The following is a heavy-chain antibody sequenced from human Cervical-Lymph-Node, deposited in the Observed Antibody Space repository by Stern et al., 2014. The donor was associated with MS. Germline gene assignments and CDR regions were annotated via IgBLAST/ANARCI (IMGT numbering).Heavy chain of an antibody. J-gene: IGHJ5*02. V-gene: IGHV4-61*02. CDR2: IYSRGGT. CDR1: GGSMRSGSYY. D-gene: IGHD2-8*01. Sequence: QVQLVESGPGLVKPSQTLSLTCTVSGGSMRSGSYYWNWVRQSAGKGLEXIGRIYSRGGTIYNPSLKSRVTILIDKSKNQFSLKLTSVTAADTAVYYCARVNELGSWWFDPWGQGTRVTVSS. CDR3: ARVNELGSWWFDP.